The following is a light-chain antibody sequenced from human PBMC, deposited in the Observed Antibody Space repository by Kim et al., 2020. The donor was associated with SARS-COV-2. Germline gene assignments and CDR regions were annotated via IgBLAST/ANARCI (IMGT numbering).Light chain of an antibody. V-gene: IGKV1-9*01. CDR3: QQLNSYPYT. CDR2: AAS. CDR1: QDISNS. J-gene: IGKJ2*01. Sequence: SEDVGARVTSTCTASQDISNSFAWYQQKPGRAPKLLLHAASTLQSGVPSRFSGGGSGTEFTLTITSLQTEDFATYYCQQLNSYPYTFGRGTKVEI.